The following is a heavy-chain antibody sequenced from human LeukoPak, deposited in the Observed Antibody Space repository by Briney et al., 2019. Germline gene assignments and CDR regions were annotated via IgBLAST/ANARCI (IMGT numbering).Heavy chain of an antibody. J-gene: IGHJ4*02. V-gene: IGHV1-24*01. CDR3: ARDFRLNYWLDY. CDR1: GYTLTELS. D-gene: IGHD1-7*01. Sequence: ASVKVSCKVSGYTLTELSMHWVRQAPGKGLEWMGGFDPEDGETIYAQKFQGRVTMTEDTSTDTAYMELRSLRSDDTAVYYCARDFRLNYWLDYWGQGTLVTVSS. CDR2: FDPEDGET.